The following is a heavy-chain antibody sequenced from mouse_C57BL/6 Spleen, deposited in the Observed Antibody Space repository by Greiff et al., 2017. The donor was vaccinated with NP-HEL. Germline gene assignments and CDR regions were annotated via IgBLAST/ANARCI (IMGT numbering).Heavy chain of an antibody. CDR1: GFTFSNYW. V-gene: IGHV6-3*01. D-gene: IGHD1-1*02. CDR2: IRLKSDNYAT. Sequence: EVKLMESGGGLVQPGGSMKLSCVASGFTFSNYWMNWVRQSPEKGLEWVAQIRLKSDNYATHYAESVKGRFTISRDDSKSSVYLQMNNLRAEDTGIYYCTGEVVYFDYWGQGTTLTVSS. J-gene: IGHJ2*01. CDR3: TGEVVYFDY.